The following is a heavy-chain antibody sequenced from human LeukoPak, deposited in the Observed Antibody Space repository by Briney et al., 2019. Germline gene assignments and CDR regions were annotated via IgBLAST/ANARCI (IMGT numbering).Heavy chain of an antibody. J-gene: IGHJ4*02. D-gene: IGHD3-10*01. CDR3: ARGRDRSYYPHDY. V-gene: IGHV4-61*01. Sequence: SETLSLTCTVSGGSISSGSYYWSWIRQPAGKGLEWIGYIYYSGSTNYNPSLKSRVTISVDTSKNQFSLKLSSVTAADTAVYYCARGRDRSYYPHDYWGQGTLVTVSS. CDR2: IYYSGST. CDR1: GGSISSGSYY.